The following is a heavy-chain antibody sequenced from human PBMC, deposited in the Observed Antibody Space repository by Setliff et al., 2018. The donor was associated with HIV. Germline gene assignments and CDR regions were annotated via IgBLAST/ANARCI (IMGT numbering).Heavy chain of an antibody. CDR1: GFSLRTYG. Sequence: GGSLRLSCATSGFSLRTYGLHWVRQAPGKGLEWVAVISQDASKDYYADSVKGRFTIPKDNSKNTVFLQMNNLRVEDTALYYCAKSSFRFFEDLSDWYFDLWGRGTLVTVSS. CDR3: AKSSFRFFEDLSDWYFDL. CDR2: ISQDASKD. V-gene: IGHV3-30*18. J-gene: IGHJ2*01. D-gene: IGHD3-16*02.